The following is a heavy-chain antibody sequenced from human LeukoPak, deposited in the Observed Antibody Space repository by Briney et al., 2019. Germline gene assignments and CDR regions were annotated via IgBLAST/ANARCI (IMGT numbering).Heavy chain of an antibody. Sequence: GASVKVSCKASGYTYTSYAMHWVRQAPGQRLEWMGWINAGNGNTKYSQKFQGRVTITRDTSASTAYMELSSLRSEDTAVYYCARDSHYYDPTGYYGMDVWGQGTTVTVSS. D-gene: IGHD3-22*01. V-gene: IGHV1-3*01. CDR2: INAGNGNT. CDR3: ARDSHYYDPTGYYGMDV. CDR1: GYTYTSYA. J-gene: IGHJ6*02.